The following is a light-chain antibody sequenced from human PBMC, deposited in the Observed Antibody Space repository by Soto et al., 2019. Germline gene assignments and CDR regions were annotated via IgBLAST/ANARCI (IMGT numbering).Light chain of an antibody. CDR2: GAS. V-gene: IGKV3-15*01. CDR3: QQYNNWPET. CDR1: QSVSST. Sequence: EIVMTQSPATLSVSPGERATLSCRASQSVSSTLAWYQQKPGQAPRLLIYGASTRATGIPGRFSGSGSGTEFTLTISSLQSEDFAVYYCQQYNNWPETFGQGTKVEI. J-gene: IGKJ1*01.